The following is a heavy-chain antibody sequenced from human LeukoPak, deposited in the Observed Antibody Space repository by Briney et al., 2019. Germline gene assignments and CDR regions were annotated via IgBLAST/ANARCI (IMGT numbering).Heavy chain of an antibody. V-gene: IGHV1-69*01. D-gene: IGHD4-23*01. CDR2: IIPIFGTA. CDR3: ARAGVGSYGGNYFDY. Sequence: SVKVSCKASGGTFSSYAISWVRQAPGQGLDWMGGIIPIFGTANYAQKFQGRVTITADESTSTAYMELSSLRSEDTAVYYCARAGVGSYGGNYFDYWGQGTLVTVSS. CDR1: GGTFSSYA. J-gene: IGHJ4*02.